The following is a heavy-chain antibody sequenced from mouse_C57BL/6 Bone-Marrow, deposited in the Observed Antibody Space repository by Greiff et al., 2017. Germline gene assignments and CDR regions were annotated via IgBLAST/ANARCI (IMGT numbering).Heavy chain of an antibody. Sequence: VQLQQSGAELVRPGASVKLSCTASGFNIKDDYMHWVKQRPEQGLEWIGWIDPENGDTEYASKFQGKATITADTSSNTAYLQLSRLTSEDTAVYYFTTHAGNSHWYFDVWGTGTTVTVSS. CDR3: TTHAGNSHWYFDV. CDR1: GFNIKDDY. CDR2: IDPENGDT. D-gene: IGHD1-1*01. J-gene: IGHJ1*03. V-gene: IGHV14-4*01.